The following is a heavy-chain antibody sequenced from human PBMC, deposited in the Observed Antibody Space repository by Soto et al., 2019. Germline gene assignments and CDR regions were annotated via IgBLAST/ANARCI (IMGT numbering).Heavy chain of an antibody. CDR1: GFTFSSYG. V-gene: IGHV3-30*18. J-gene: IGHJ6*02. Sequence: QVQLVESGGGVVQPGRSLRLSCAASGFTFSSYGMHWVRQAPGKGLEWVAVISYDGSNKYYADSVQGRFTISRDNSKNTLYLQLNSLRAEDTAVYYCAKDKVYLSHDYGDLTGLYDGMDGWGQGTTVTVSS. CDR2: ISYDGSNK. D-gene: IGHD4-17*01. CDR3: AKDKVYLSHDYGDLTGLYDGMDG.